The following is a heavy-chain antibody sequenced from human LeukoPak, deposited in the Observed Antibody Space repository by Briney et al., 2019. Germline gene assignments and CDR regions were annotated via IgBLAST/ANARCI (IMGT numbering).Heavy chain of an antibody. V-gene: IGHV3-30*18. CDR3: AKVWEWELLSGAFDY. CDR1: GFTFSSYS. D-gene: IGHD1-26*01. CDR2: ISYDGSNK. Sequence: GGSLRLSCAASGFTFSSYSMNWVRQAPGKGLEWVAVISYDGSNKYYADSVKGRFTISRDNSKNTLYLQMNSLRAEDTAVYYCAKVWEWELLSGAFDYWGQGTLVTVSS. J-gene: IGHJ4*02.